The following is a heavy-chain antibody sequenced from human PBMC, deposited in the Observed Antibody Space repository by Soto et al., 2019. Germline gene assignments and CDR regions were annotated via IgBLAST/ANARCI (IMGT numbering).Heavy chain of an antibody. D-gene: IGHD3-10*01. J-gene: IGHJ5*02. Sequence: SETLSLTCAVYGGSFSGYYWSWIRQPPGKGLEWIGEINHSGSTNYNPSLKSRVTISVDTSKNQFSLKLSSVTAADTAVYYCARGRYYVKGEFDPWGQETLVTVPS. V-gene: IGHV4-34*01. CDR1: GGSFSGYY. CDR2: INHSGST. CDR3: ARGRYYVKGEFDP.